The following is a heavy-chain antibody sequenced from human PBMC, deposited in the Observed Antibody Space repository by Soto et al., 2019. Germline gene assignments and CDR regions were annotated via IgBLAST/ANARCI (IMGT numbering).Heavy chain of an antibody. J-gene: IGHJ1*01. CDR1: GFTFSSYA. CDR3: AKDRDSSGWPEYFQH. D-gene: IGHD6-19*01. V-gene: IGHV3-23*01. CDR2: ISGSGGST. Sequence: GGSLRLSCAASGFTFSSYAMSWVRQAPGKGLEWVSAISGSGGSTYYADSVKGRFTISRDNSKNTLYLQMNSLRAEDTAVYYCAKDRDSSGWPEYFQHWGQGTLVTVSS.